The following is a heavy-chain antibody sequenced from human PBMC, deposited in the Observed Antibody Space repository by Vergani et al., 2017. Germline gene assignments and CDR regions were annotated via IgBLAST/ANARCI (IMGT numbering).Heavy chain of an antibody. CDR2: ISGRGGRT. Sequence: EVQLLESGGGLVQPGGSLRLSCAASGFTFSSYAMSCVRQAPGKGLEWVSAISGRGGRTYYADSVKGRFPISRDNSKNTLYLQMNSLRAEDTAVYYCAKDQRHLHFDYWGQGTLVTVSS. CDR3: AKDQRHLHFDY. CDR1: GFTFSSYA. J-gene: IGHJ4*02. V-gene: IGHV3-23*01. D-gene: IGHD6-25*01.